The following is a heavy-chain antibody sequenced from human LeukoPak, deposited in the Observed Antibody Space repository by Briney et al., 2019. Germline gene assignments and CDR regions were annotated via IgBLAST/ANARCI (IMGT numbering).Heavy chain of an antibody. CDR3: ARGFDFLDY. CDR1: RSTFSSYW. CDR2: VNSDGRST. J-gene: IGHJ4*02. Sequence: GGSLRLSCAASRSTFSSYWMDWVRQAPGKGLVWVSRVNSDGRSTNYADSVKGRFTISIYNAKSTLYLQMNSLGSEATAVYYCARGFDFLDYWGQGTLVTVSS. V-gene: IGHV3-74*01. D-gene: IGHD3-9*01.